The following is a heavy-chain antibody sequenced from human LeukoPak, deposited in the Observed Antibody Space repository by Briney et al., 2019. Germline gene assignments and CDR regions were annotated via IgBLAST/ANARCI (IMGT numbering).Heavy chain of an antibody. CDR1: GFTVSNNY. Sequence: GGSLRLSCAASGFTVSNNYMSWVRQAPGKGLEWVSLIYSGGTTYYADSVKGRSTISRDNSNNTLYLQMYSLRAEDTAIYYCARGGVGYYFDYWGQGTLVTVSS. CDR3: ARGGVGYYFDY. V-gene: IGHV3-53*01. J-gene: IGHJ4*02. CDR2: IYSGGTT. D-gene: IGHD3-10*01.